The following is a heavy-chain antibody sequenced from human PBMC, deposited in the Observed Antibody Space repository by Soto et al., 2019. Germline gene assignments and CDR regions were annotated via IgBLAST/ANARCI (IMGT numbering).Heavy chain of an antibody. V-gene: IGHV4-34*01. CDR1: GGSFSGYY. J-gene: IGHJ4*02. CDR2: INHSGST. Sequence: PSETLSLTCAVYGGSFSGYYWSWIRQPPGKGLEWIGEINHSGSTNYNPSLKSRVTISVDTSKNQFSLKLSSVTAADTAVYYCARYHFWSGYHDYWGQGTLVTVSS. D-gene: IGHD3-3*01. CDR3: ARYHFWSGYHDY.